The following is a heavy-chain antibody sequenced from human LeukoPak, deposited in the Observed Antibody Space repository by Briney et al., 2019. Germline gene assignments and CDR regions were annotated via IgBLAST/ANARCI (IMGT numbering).Heavy chain of an antibody. CDR2: IKQDGSEK. J-gene: IGHJ4*02. Sequence: GGSLRLSCAASGFTFSSYWMSWVRQAPGKGLEWVANIKQDGSEKYYVDSVKGRFTISRDNAKNSLYLQMNSLRAEDMALYYCAKDSGNDFWSGAYFDYWGQGTLVTVSS. V-gene: IGHV3-7*03. CDR3: AKDSGNDFWSGAYFDY. D-gene: IGHD3-3*01. CDR1: GFTFSSYW.